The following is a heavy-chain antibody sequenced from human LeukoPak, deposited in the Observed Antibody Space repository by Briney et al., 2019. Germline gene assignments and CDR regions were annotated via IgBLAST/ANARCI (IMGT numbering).Heavy chain of an antibody. D-gene: IGHD3-10*01. CDR2: ISAYNGNT. Sequence: GASVKVSCKASGYTFTSYGISWARQAPGQGLEWMGWISAYNGNTNYAQKLQGRVTMTTDTPTSTAYMELRSLRSDDTAVYYCARGRRHGSFYYYYYMDVWGKGTTVTVSS. V-gene: IGHV1-18*01. CDR1: GYTFTSYG. J-gene: IGHJ6*03. CDR3: ARGRRHGSFYYYYYMDV.